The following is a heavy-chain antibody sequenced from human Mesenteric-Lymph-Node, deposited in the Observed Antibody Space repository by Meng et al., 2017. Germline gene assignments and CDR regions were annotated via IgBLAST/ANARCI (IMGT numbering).Heavy chain of an antibody. Sequence: QVQLQQWGAGLLRPPETLHLICAVCGGSFSGYYCRWIRQPPGKGLEWIGEINHSGITNYNPSLKSRVTISVDTSKNQFSLKLSSVTAADTAVYYCARGPRTRYGDYVYWGQGTLVTVSS. J-gene: IGHJ4*02. V-gene: IGHV4-34*01. CDR1: GGSFSGYY. CDR3: ARGPRTRYGDYVY. CDR2: INHSGIT. D-gene: IGHD4-17*01.